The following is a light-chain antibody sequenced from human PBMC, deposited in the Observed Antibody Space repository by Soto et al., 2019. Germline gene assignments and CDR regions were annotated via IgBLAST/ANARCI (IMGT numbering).Light chain of an antibody. V-gene: IGLV2-14*01. J-gene: IGLJ2*01. CDR2: GVT. CDR1: SSDVGGYNS. Sequence: SALTQPASVSGSPGQSITISCTGTSSDVGGYNSVSWYQQHPGKAPKLMIYGVTNRPSGVSNRFSGSKSGNTASLTISGLQAEDEADYYCSSYTSSSTLVVFGGGTKLTVL. CDR3: SSYTSSSTLVV.